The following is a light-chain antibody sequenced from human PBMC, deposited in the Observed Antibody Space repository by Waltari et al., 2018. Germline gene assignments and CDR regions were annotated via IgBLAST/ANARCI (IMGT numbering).Light chain of an antibody. J-gene: IGLJ2*01. V-gene: IGLV2-14*03. CDR3: SSQTLDGLVL. CDR2: DVT. Sequence: QSALTQPASVSGSPGQSITISCSRLGSAAGASESVPWHQHHPDKAPQVIIYDVTHRPSGVSDRFSASKSANTASLTISRLQPEDEADYYCSSQTLDGLVLFGGGTRLTVL. CDR1: GSAAGASES.